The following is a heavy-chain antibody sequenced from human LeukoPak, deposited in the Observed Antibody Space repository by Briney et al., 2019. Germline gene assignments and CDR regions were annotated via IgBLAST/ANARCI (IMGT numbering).Heavy chain of an antibody. CDR2: ISSSNTI. J-gene: IGHJ6*03. Sequence: GGSLRLSCATSGFTFSDYYMSWIRQAPGKGLEWLSYISSSNTIYSADSVKGRFTIPRDNAKNSLYLQMNSLRAEDTAVYYCARVGLTMDRGVVTYYYYMDVWGKGTTVIVSS. CDR1: GFTFSDYY. D-gene: IGHD3-10*01. V-gene: IGHV3-11*04. CDR3: ARVGLTMDRGVVTYYYYMDV.